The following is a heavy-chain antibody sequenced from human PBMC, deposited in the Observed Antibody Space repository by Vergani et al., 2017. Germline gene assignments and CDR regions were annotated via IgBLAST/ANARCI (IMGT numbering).Heavy chain of an antibody. CDR1: GFTFSSYS. D-gene: IGHD2-15*01. CDR2: ISSSSSYI. Sequence: EVQLVESGGGLVKPGGSLRLSCAASGFTFSSYSMNWVRQAPGKGLEWVSSISSSSSYIYYADSVKGRFTISRDNAKNSLYLQMNSLRAEDXAVYYCARDLTVGYCSGGSCSWGQGTLVTVSS. J-gene: IGHJ4*02. V-gene: IGHV3-21*01. CDR3: ARDLTVGYCSGGSCS.